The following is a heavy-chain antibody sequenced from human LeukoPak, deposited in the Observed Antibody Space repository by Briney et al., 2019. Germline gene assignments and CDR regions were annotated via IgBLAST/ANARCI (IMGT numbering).Heavy chain of an antibody. CDR2: IRFDGSNK. CDR1: GFTFSSYG. J-gene: IGHJ5*02. Sequence: GGSPRLSCAASGFTFSSYGMHWVRQAPGKGLEWVAFIRFDGSNKYYADSVKGRFTIYRDNSKNTLYLQMNSLRGEDTAVYYCAKGLQRFLEWSFDPWGQGTLVTVSS. CDR3: AKGLQRFLEWSFDP. V-gene: IGHV3-30*02. D-gene: IGHD3-3*01.